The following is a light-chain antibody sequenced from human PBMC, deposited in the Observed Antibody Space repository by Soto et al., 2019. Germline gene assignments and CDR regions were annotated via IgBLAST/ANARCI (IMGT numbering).Light chain of an antibody. CDR2: SNN. Sequence: QSVLTQPPSASGTPGQRVTISCSGRSSNIGSNTVNWYQHLPGTAPKLLIYSNNQRPSGVPDRFSGSKSGTSASLAISGLQSEDEADYYCAGWDDSLNGYVFGTGTKVTVL. J-gene: IGLJ1*01. CDR1: SSNIGSNT. V-gene: IGLV1-44*01. CDR3: AGWDDSLNGYV.